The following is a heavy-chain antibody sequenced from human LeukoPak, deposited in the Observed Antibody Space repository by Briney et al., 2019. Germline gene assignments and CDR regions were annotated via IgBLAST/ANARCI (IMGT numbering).Heavy chain of an antibody. CDR1: GGSISRGSYY. CDR3: ARSDGWDWFDP. Sequence: PSETLSLTCTVSGGSISRGSYYWSWLRQPAEKGLEWIGRIYTSGSTNYNPSLKSRVTISVDTSKNQFSLKLSSVTAADTAVYYCARSDGWDWFDPWGQGTLVTVSS. J-gene: IGHJ5*02. CDR2: IYTSGST. D-gene: IGHD1-26*01. V-gene: IGHV4-61*02.